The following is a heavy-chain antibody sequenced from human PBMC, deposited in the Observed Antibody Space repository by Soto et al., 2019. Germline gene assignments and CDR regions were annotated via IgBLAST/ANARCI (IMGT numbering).Heavy chain of an antibody. J-gene: IGHJ3*02. D-gene: IGHD2-15*01. CDR3: AKFIDIVVVVAALGGAFDI. Sequence: GGSLRLSCAASGFTFSSYGMHWVRQAPGKGLEWVAVISYDGSNKYYADSVKGRFTISGDNSKNTLYLQMNSLRAEDTAVYYCAKFIDIVVVVAALGGAFDIWGQGTMVTVSS. CDR1: GFTFSSYG. CDR2: ISYDGSNK. V-gene: IGHV3-30*18.